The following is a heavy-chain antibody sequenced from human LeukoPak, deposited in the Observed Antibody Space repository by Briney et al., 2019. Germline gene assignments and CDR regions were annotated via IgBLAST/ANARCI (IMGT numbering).Heavy chain of an antibody. CDR3: ARDNSQRFRFDL. J-gene: IGHJ5*02. V-gene: IGHV3-7*05. CDR2: INKDESEK. D-gene: IGHD4-23*01. CDR1: GFTFSSYW. Sequence: GGSLRLSCAASGFTFSSYWMGWVRQAPGKGLEWVANINKDESEKDYVDSVKGRFTISRDNAKNSLYLQMNSLRAEDTAVYYCARDNSQRFRFDLWGQGTLVTVSS.